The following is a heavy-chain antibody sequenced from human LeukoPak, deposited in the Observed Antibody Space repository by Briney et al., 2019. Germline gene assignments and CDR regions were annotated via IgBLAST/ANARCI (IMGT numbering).Heavy chain of an antibody. CDR2: IYYSGST. CDR1: GGSISSSSYY. V-gene: IGHV4-39*01. CDR3: ARHLPYSTTRRFDP. J-gene: IGHJ5*02. Sequence: SETLSLTCTVSGGSISSSSYYWGWIRQPPGTGLEWIGSIYYSGSTYYNPSLKSRVTISVDTSKNQFSLKLSSVTAADTAVYYCARHLPYSTTRRFDPWGQGTLVTVSS. D-gene: IGHD2-2*01.